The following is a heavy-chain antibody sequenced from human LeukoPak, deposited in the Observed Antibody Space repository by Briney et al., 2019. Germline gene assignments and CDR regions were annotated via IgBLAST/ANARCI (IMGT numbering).Heavy chain of an antibody. CDR1: GGSISSYY. V-gene: IGHV4-39*07. D-gene: IGHD3-9*01. CDR3: ARFDILTGYFDY. J-gene: IGHJ4*02. CDR2: IYYSGST. Sequence: SETLSLTCTVSGGSISSYYWGWIRQPPGKGLEWIGSIYYSGSTYYNPSLKSRVTISVDTSKNQFSLKLSSVTAADTAVCYCARFDILTGYFDYWGQGTLVTVSS.